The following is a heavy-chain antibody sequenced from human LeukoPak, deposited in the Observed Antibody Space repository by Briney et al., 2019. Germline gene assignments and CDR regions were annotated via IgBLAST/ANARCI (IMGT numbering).Heavy chain of an antibody. CDR1: GGSISSGGYY. V-gene: IGHV4-31*03. J-gene: IGHJ4*02. CDR3: ARASITMAAD. CDR2: IYYSGST. Sequence: SKTLSLTCTVSGGSISSGGYYWSWIRQHPGKGLEWIGYIYYSGSTYYNPSLKSRVTISVDTSKNQLSLKLSSVTAADTAVYYCARASITMAADWGQGTLVTVSS. D-gene: IGHD3-10*01.